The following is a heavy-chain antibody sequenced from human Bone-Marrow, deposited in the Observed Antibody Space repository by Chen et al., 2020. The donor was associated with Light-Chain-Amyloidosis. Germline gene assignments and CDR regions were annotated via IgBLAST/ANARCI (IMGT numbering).Heavy chain of an antibody. J-gene: IGHJ4*02. CDR1: GGSFSSRSYF. CDR3: ARHSIFGVVIMGVPPSSPFDY. Sequence: HLLLQESGPGLVKPSDTLSLPCPVSGGSFSSRSYFWRWIRQPPGKGLEWIGSIYYSGRTYYNPSLKSRVTISVDTSKNQFSLKLSSVTAADTAVYYCARHSIFGVVIMGVPPSSPFDYWGQGTLVTVSS. CDR2: IYYSGRT. V-gene: IGHV4-39*01. D-gene: IGHD3-3*01.